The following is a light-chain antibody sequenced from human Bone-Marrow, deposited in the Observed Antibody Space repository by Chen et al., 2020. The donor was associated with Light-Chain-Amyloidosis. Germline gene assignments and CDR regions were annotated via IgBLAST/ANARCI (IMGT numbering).Light chain of an antibody. J-gene: IGLJ2*01. Sequence: QSVLTQPPSASGAPRQACTISGIGSGPNLGAGYDVQWYQQLPGTAPKLLIYGNTNRPSGVPDRFSGSKSGTSASLAITGLQAEDEADYFCQSYDSSLGGVVFGGGTKVTFL. V-gene: IGLV1-40*01. CDR3: QSYDSSLGGVV. CDR2: GNT. CDR1: GPNLGAGYD.